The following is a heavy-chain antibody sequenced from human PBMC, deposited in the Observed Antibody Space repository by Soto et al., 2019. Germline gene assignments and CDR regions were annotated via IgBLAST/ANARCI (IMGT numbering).Heavy chain of an antibody. J-gene: IGHJ6*03. D-gene: IGHD5-12*01. Sequence: GGSLRLSCAASGFTFSSYAMSWVRQAPGKGLEWVSAISGGGGSTYYADSVKGRFTISRDNSKNTLYLQMNSLRAEDTAVYYCAKGSGYDRNYYYYYYMDVWGKGTTVTVSS. CDR3: AKGSGYDRNYYYYYYMDV. CDR1: GFTFSSYA. CDR2: ISGGGGST. V-gene: IGHV3-23*01.